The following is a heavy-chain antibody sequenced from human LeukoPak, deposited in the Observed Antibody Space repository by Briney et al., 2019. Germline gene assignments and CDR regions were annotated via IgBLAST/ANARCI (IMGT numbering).Heavy chain of an antibody. Sequence: PSQTLSLTCTVSGGSISSGDYYWSWIRQPPGEGLEWIGYMYYSGSTYYNPSLKSRVSISVDTSKNQFSLKLRSVTAADTAVYYCVRRMVGAIRPFDYWGQGTLVTVSS. CDR3: VRRMVGAIRPFDY. V-gene: IGHV4-30-4*01. J-gene: IGHJ4*02. CDR2: MYYSGST. D-gene: IGHD1-26*01. CDR1: GGSISSGDYY.